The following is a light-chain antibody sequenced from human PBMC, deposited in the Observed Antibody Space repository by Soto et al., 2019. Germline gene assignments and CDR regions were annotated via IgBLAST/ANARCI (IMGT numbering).Light chain of an antibody. CDR1: SSDVGGYNF. CDR2: DVS. J-gene: IGLJ2*01. V-gene: IGLV2-11*01. CDR3: CSYAGSYTL. Sequence: LTQPRSVSGSPGQSVTISCTGTSSDVGGYNFVSWYQQHPGKAPKLMIYDVSKRPSGVPDRFSASKSGNTASLTISGLQAEDEADYYCCSYAGSYTLFXGGTQMTVL.